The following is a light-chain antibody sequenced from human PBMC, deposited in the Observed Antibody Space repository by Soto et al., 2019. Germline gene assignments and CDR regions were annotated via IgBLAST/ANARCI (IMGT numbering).Light chain of an antibody. V-gene: IGLV2-8*01. CDR3: SSYTGSSNYV. CDR2: EVS. Sequence: QSALTQPPSASGSPGQSVTISCTGTSSDVGSYNYVSWYQQHPGNAPKLIIFEVSKRPSGVPDRFSGSKSGNTASLTVSGLQAEDEADYYCSSYTGSSNYVFGTGTKMTVL. CDR1: SSDVGSYNY. J-gene: IGLJ1*01.